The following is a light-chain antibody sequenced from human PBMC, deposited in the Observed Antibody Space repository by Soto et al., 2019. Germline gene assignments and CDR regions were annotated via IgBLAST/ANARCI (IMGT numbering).Light chain of an antibody. V-gene: IGKV3-20*01. J-gene: IGKJ1*01. Sequence: EIVLTQSPGTLSLSAGERATLSCRASQSVNRNYFAWYQQKPGQAPRLLIYGASTRATGIPDRFTGGGSGTDFTLTINRLEPEDFAVYYCQQFGNSPQTFGQGTKVEIK. CDR3: QQFGNSPQT. CDR1: QSVNRNY. CDR2: GAS.